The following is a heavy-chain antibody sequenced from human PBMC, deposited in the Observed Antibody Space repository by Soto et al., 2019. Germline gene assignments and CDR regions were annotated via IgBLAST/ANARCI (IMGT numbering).Heavy chain of an antibody. Sequence: PSETLSLTCAVYGGSFSGYYWSWIRQPPGKGLEWIGEINHSGSTNYNPSLKSRVTISVDTSKNQFSLKLSSVTAADTAVYYCARGAGYNWNEPFDYWGQGTLVTVSS. CDR3: ARGAGYNWNEPFDY. D-gene: IGHD1-20*01. V-gene: IGHV4-34*01. J-gene: IGHJ4*02. CDR2: INHSGST. CDR1: GGSFSGYY.